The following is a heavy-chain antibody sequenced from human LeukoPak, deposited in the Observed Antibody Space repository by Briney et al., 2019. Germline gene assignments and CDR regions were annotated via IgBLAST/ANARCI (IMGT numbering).Heavy chain of an antibody. V-gene: IGHV3-30*03. CDR1: GFTFSSYG. CDR3: ARVATFYRSGWYDAFDI. Sequence: GSLRLSCAASGFTFSSYGMHWVRQAPGKGLEWVAVISYDGSNKYYADSVKGRFTISKDNSKNTLYLQMNSLRAEDTAVYYCARVATFYRSGWYDAFDIWGQGTLVTVSS. CDR2: ISYDGSNK. J-gene: IGHJ3*02. D-gene: IGHD6-19*01.